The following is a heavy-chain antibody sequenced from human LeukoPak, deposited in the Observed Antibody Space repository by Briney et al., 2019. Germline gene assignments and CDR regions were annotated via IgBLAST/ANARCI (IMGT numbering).Heavy chain of an antibody. CDR2: IYHSGST. CDR1: GGSISSGGYS. D-gene: IGHD2-2*01. V-gene: IGHV4-30-2*01. J-gene: IGHJ4*02. Sequence: SETLSLTCAVSGGSISSGGYSWSWIRQPPGKGLEWIGYIYHSGSTYYNPSLKSRVTISVDRSKNQFSLKLTSVTAADTAVYYCARGDRYCSSTSCPSPFDYWGQGTLVTVSS. CDR3: ARGDRYCSSTSCPSPFDY.